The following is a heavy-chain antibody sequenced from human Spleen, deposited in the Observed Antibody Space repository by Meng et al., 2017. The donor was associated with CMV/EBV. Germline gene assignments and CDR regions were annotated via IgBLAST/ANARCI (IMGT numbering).Heavy chain of an antibody. J-gene: IGHJ2*01. D-gene: IGHD4-17*01. V-gene: IGHV4-31*03. CDR3: ARDRGSDDYADWHFDL. CDR2: IYYSGST. CDR1: GGSISSGGYY. Sequence: LRLSCTVSGGSISSGGYYWSWIRQHPGKGLEWIGYIYYSGSTYYNPSLKSRVTISVDTSKNQFSLKLSSVTAADTAVYYCARDRGSDDYADWHFDLWGRGTLVTVSS.